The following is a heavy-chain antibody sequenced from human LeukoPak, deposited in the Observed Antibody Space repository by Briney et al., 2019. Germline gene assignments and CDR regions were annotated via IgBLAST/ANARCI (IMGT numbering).Heavy chain of an antibody. V-gene: IGHV3-30*03. CDR2: ISYDGSDQ. Sequence: GGSLRLSCAASGFTFSSYGMHWVRQAPGKGLEWVTVISYDGSDQYHADSVKGRFTISRDNSKNTLYLQMNSLRAEDTAVYYCASGYGDYVDYWGQGTLVTVSS. CDR1: GFTFSSYG. D-gene: IGHD4-17*01. J-gene: IGHJ4*02. CDR3: ASGYGDYVDY.